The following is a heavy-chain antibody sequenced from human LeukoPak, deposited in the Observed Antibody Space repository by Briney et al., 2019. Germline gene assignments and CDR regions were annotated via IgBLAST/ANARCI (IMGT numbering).Heavy chain of an antibody. CDR2: INWNGGST. V-gene: IGHV3-20*04. D-gene: IGHD2-15*01. CDR1: GFTFDDYG. Sequence: GGSLRLSCAASGFTFDDYGLSCVRQAPGKGLKWISGINWNGGSTGYADSVKGRFTISRDNAKNSLLLQMNSLRAEDTAFYYCARADCSGGGCYSGWYFDLWGRGTLVTVSS. CDR3: ARADCSGGGCYSGWYFDL. J-gene: IGHJ2*01.